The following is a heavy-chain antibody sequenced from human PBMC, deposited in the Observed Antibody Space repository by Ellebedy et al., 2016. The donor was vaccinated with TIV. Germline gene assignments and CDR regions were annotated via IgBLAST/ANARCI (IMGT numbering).Heavy chain of an antibody. D-gene: IGHD3-9*01. CDR3: ARGGVLRYFDWLSNNDY. CDR1: GYTFTGYY. V-gene: IGHV1-2*02. J-gene: IGHJ4*02. Sequence: AASVKVSCKASGYTFTGYYMHWVRQAPGQGLEWMGWINPNSGGTNYAQKFQGRVTMTRDTSISTAYMELSRLRSDDTAVYYCARGGVLRYFDWLSNNDYWGQGTLVTVSS. CDR2: INPNSGGT.